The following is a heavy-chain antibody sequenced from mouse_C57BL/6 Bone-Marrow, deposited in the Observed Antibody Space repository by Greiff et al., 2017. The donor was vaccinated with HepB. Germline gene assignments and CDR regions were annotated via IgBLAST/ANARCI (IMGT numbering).Heavy chain of an antibody. CDR1: GFSLTSYG. D-gene: IGHD2-4*01. CDR2: IWSGGST. Sequence: VQLQQSGLGLVQPSQSLSITCTVSGFSLTSYGVHWVRQSPGKGLEWLGVIWSGGSTDYNAAFISRLSISKDNSKSQVFFKMNSLQADDTAIYYCARNFYYDYDEAWFAYWGQGTLVTVSA. V-gene: IGHV2-2*01. J-gene: IGHJ3*01. CDR3: ARNFYYDYDEAWFAY.